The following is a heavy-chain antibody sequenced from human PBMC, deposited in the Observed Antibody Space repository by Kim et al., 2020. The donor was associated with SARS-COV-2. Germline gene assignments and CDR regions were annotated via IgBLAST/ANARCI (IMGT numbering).Heavy chain of an antibody. Sequence: GGSLRLSCAASGFTFSSYEMNWVRQAPGKGLEWVSYISSSGSTIYYADSVKGRFTISRDNANNSLYLQMNSLGAEDTAVYYCGSRLLNPGVHLCFSVGNYYYHGISGWGQGTTVTASS. CDR1: GFTFSSYE. CDR2: ISSSGSTI. CDR3: GSRLLNPGVHLCFSVGNYYYHGISG. D-gene: IGHD5-18*01. V-gene: IGHV3-48*03. J-gene: IGHJ6*02.